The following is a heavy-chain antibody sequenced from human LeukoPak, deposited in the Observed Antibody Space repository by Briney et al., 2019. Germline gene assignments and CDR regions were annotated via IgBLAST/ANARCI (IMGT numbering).Heavy chain of an antibody. J-gene: IGHJ4*02. CDR3: ARHDGGYYYEFDY. CDR1: GYSISSGYY. D-gene: IGHD3-22*01. V-gene: IGHV4-38-2*01. Sequence: SGTLSLTCAVSGYSISSGYYWGWIRQPPGKGLEWMGSIYHSGSTYYNPYLKSRVTISVETSKNQFSLKLSSVTAADTAVYYCARHDGGYYYEFDYWGQGTLVTVSS. CDR2: IYHSGST.